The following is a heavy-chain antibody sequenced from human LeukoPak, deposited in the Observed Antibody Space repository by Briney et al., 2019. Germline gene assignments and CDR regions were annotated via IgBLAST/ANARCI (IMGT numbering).Heavy chain of an antibody. Sequence: PSETLSLTCTASGGSISSYYWSWIRQPAGKGLEWIGRMYPSGSTNYNPSLKSRVTMSVDTSKNQFSLKLNSVTAADTAVYYCARLRAVVPDDAFDIWGQGSLVTVSS. CDR1: GGSISSYY. J-gene: IGHJ3*02. CDR3: ARLRAVVPDDAFDI. V-gene: IGHV4-4*07. CDR2: MYPSGST. D-gene: IGHD3-10*02.